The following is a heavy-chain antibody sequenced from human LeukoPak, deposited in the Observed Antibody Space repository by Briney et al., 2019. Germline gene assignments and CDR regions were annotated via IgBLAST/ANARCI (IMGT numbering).Heavy chain of an antibody. V-gene: IGHV3-23*01. Sequence: GGSLRLSCAASEFTFSSYAMNWVRQAPGKGLEWVSAISGSGGSTYYADSVKGRFTISRDNSKNTLYLQMNSLRAEDTAVYYCAKHGERAIVGATFAFDIWGQGTMVTVSS. CDR3: AKHGERAIVGATFAFDI. D-gene: IGHD1-26*01. CDR1: EFTFSSYA. CDR2: ISGSGGST. J-gene: IGHJ3*02.